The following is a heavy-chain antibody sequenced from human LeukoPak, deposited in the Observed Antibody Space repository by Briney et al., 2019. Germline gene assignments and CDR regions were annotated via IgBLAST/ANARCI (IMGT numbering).Heavy chain of an antibody. CDR2: ISARGDST. Sequence: GGSLRLSCAASGLTFSSYAVSWVRQAPGKGLEWVSAISARGDSTYYADSVEGRFTISRDNSKNTLYLQMNSLRGEDTALYYCARGAYDDYDYWGQGTLVTVSS. CDR1: GLTFSSYA. D-gene: IGHD4-17*01. J-gene: IGHJ4*02. V-gene: IGHV3-23*01. CDR3: ARGAYDDYDY.